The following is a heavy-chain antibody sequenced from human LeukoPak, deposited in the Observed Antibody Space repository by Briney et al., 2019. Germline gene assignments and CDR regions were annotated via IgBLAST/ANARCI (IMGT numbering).Heavy chain of an antibody. J-gene: IGHJ4*02. D-gene: IGHD6-19*01. CDR2: IIPVSGSS. V-gene: IGHV1-69*05. CDR3: ASETGYSSGWYVFDY. CDR1: GGTFSSYA. Sequence: SVKVSCKASGGTFSSYAISWVRQAPGQGLEWMGMIIPVSGSSDYAQKFQGKVTITTDESASTAYMELNSLRSEDTAVYYRASETGYSSGWYVFDYWGQGTLVTVSS.